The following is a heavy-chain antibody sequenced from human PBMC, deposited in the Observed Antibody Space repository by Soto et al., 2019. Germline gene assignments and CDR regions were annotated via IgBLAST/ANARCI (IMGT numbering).Heavy chain of an antibody. CDR1: GGSISSYY. D-gene: IGHD2-15*01. V-gene: IGHV4-59*01. Sequence: SETLSLTCTVSGGSISSYYWSWIRQPPGKGLEWIGYIYYSGSTNYKPSLKSRVTISVDTSKNQFSLKLSSVTAADTAVYYCARDREGGLDPWGQGTLVTVSS. CDR2: IYYSGST. CDR3: ARDREGGLDP. J-gene: IGHJ5*02.